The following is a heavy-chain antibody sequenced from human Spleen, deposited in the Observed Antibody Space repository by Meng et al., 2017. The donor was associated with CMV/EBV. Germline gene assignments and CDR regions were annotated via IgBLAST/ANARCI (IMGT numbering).Heavy chain of an antibody. CDR1: AYTFTGYY. V-gene: IGHV1-2*02. D-gene: IGHD3-10*01. J-gene: IGHJ6*02. CDR3: ARGLGYSSGSYSRRDGDQYYYGMDV. CDR2: INPKSGDT. Sequence: ASVKVSCKASAYTFTGYYMHWVRQAPGQGLEWMGWINPKSGDTNYAQKFQGRVTMTRDTSISTAYMELSRLRSDDTAVYYCARGLGYSSGSYSRRDGDQYYYGMDVWGQGTTVTVSS.